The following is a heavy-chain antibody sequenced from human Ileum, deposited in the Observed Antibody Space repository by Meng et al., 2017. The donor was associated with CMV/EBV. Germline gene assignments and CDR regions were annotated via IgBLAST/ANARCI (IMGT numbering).Heavy chain of an antibody. V-gene: IGHV5-51*01. CDR2: IYPGDSYT. D-gene: IGHD6-6*01. CDR3: AKLDEYSSSSIFNYFYGMDV. J-gene: IGHJ6*02. Sequence: GGSLRLSCKGSGYSFANYWIAWVRQMPGKGLEWVGIIYPGDSYTRYSPSFQGQVTISADKSISTAYLQWSSLKASDTAMYYCAKLDEYSSSSIFNYFYGMDVWGQGTTVTVSS. CDR1: GYSFANYW.